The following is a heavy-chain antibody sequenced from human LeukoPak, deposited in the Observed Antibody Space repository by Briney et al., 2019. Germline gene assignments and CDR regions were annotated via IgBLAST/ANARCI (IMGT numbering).Heavy chain of an antibody. V-gene: IGHV3-74*01. Sequence: GGSLRLSCAASGFTFSSYWMHWVRQAPGKGLVWVSRINTDGNDATYADSVKGRFTISRDNAKRTLYLQMKSLRAEDTGVFYCARGGKLEPTALASWGQGTLVTVSS. CDR3: ARGGKLEPTALAS. D-gene: IGHD2-2*01. CDR1: GFTFSSYW. J-gene: IGHJ4*02. CDR2: INTDGNDA.